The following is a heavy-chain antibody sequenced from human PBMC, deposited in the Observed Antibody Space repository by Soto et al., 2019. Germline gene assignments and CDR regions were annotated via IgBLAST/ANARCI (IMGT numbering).Heavy chain of an antibody. Sequence: GASVKGSCKASGYTFTSYGISWVRQAPGQGLEWMGWISAYNGNTNYAQKLQGRVTMTTDTSTSTAYMELRSLRSDDTAVYYCARLGLTIAAPVVDYWGQGTLVTVSS. J-gene: IGHJ4*02. CDR2: ISAYNGNT. CDR3: ARLGLTIAAPVVDY. D-gene: IGHD4-4*01. CDR1: GYTFTSYG. V-gene: IGHV1-18*04.